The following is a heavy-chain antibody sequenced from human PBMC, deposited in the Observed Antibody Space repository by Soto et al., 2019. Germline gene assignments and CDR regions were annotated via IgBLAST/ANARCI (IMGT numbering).Heavy chain of an antibody. J-gene: IGHJ4*02. V-gene: IGHV1-18*01. D-gene: IGHD2-2*01. CDR1: GYTFTSYS. Sequence: ASVKVSCKASGYTFTSYSISWVRQAPGQGLEWMGWISAYNGNTKYAQKLQGRVTMTTDTSTSTAYMELRSLRSDDTAVYYCERDLRSRVGTMTDYWGQGTLVTVSS. CDR2: ISAYNGNT. CDR3: ERDLRSRVGTMTDY.